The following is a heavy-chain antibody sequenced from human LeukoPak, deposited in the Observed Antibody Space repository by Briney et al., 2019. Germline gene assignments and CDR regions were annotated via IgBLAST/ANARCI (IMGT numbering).Heavy chain of an antibody. J-gene: IGHJ1*01. Sequence: GGSLRLSCAASGFTFSSYAMHWVRQAPGKGLEWVAVISYDGSNKYYADSVKGRFTISRDNSKNTLYLQMNSLRAEDTAVYYCATYSSSWLAFQYWGQGTLVTVSS. CDR3: ATYSSSWLAFQY. D-gene: IGHD6-13*01. V-gene: IGHV3-30*04. CDR2: ISYDGSNK. CDR1: GFTFSSYA.